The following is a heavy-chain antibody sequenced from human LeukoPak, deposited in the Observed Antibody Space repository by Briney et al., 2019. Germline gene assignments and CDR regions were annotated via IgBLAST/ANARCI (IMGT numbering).Heavy chain of an antibody. V-gene: IGHV1-46*01. CDR1: GYTFTSYY. D-gene: IGHD6-6*01. CDR2: INPSGGST. CDR3: AREWRGKPNLLIEAQRFDP. Sequence: ASAKVSCKASGYTFTSYYMHWVRQAPGQGLEWMGIINPSGGSTSYAQKFQGRVTMTRDTSTSTVYMELSSLRSEDTAVYYCAREWRGKPNLLIEAQRFDPWGQGTLVTVSS. J-gene: IGHJ5*02.